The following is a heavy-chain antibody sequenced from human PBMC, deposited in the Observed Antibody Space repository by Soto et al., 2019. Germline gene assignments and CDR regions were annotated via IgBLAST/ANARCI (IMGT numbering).Heavy chain of an antibody. V-gene: IGHV3-23*01. CDR1: GFTFSSYA. CDR3: AKYQRYYDFWSGPYYYYYMDV. D-gene: IGHD3-3*01. CDR2: ISGSGGST. J-gene: IGHJ6*03. Sequence: GSLRLSCAASGFTFSSYAMSWVRQAPGKGLEWVSAISGSGGSTYYADSVKGRFTISRDNSKNTLYLQMNSLRAEDTAVYYCAKYQRYYDFWSGPYYYYYMDVWGKGTTVTVSS.